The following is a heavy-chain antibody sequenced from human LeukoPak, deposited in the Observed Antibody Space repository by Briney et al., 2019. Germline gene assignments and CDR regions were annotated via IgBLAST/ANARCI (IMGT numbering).Heavy chain of an antibody. CDR1: GGSISSYY. J-gene: IGHJ6*02. CDR3: ARDREVRGLVGNYYYYYGMDV. V-gene: IGHV4-59*01. D-gene: IGHD3-10*01. CDR2: IYYSGST. Sequence: TSETLSLTCTVSGGSISSYYWSWIRQPPGKGLEWIGYIYYSGSTNYNPFLKSRVTISVDTSKNQFSLKLSSVTAADTAVYYCARDREVRGLVGNYYYYYGMDVWGQGTTVTVSS.